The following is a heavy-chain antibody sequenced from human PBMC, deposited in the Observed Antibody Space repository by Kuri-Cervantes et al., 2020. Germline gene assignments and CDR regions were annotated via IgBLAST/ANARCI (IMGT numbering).Heavy chain of an antibody. V-gene: IGHV4-38-2*02. CDR2: IYYSGST. CDR1: GYSISSGYY. D-gene: IGHD3-10*01. Sequence: PETLSLTCTVSGYSISSGYYWGWIRPPPGKGLEWIGSIYYSGSTYYNPSLKSRVTISVDTSKNQFSLKLSSVTAADTAVYYCARGWGDWRNYYYYYGMDVWGQGTTVTVSS. J-gene: IGHJ6*02. CDR3: ARGWGDWRNYYYYYGMDV.